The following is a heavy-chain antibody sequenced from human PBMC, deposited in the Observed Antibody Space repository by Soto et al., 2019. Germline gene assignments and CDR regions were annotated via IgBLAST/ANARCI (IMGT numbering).Heavy chain of an antibody. V-gene: IGHV3-23*01. CDR2: ISGSGGST. CDR1: GFTFSSYA. CDR3: ANEGSYGHGPSGDY. J-gene: IGHJ4*02. D-gene: IGHD5-18*01. Sequence: GGSLRLSCAASGFTFSSYAISWVRQAPGKGLEWVSAISGSGGSTYSADSVKGRFTISRDNTKNTLYLQMNSLRAEDTAVYYCANEGSYGHGPSGDYWGQGTLVTVSS.